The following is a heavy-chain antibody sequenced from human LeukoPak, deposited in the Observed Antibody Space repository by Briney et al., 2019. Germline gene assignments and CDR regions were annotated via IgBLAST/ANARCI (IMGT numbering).Heavy chain of an antibody. CDR1: GYTFTSYG. J-gene: IGHJ6*03. Sequence: ASVKVSCKASGYTFTSYGISWVRQAPGQGLEWMGWINPNSGGTNYAQKFQGRVTMTRDTSISTAYMELSRLRSDDTAVYYCARDCGTSCYYYYYMDVWGKGTTVTISS. CDR3: ARDCGTSCYYYYYMDV. V-gene: IGHV1-2*02. D-gene: IGHD2-2*01. CDR2: INPNSGGT.